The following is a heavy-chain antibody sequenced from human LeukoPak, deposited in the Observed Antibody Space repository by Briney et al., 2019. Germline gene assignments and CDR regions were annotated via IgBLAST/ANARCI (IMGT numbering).Heavy chain of an antibody. Sequence: PGGSLRLSCAASGFTLTTYAMYWVRQAPGKGLVWVSRLTADGSSTIYADFVMGRFTVSRDIAKNTLYLEMNSLRAEDTAVYYCARDDSSGYHYPWGQGTLVTVSS. CDR3: ARDDSSGYHYP. CDR2: LTADGSST. V-gene: IGHV3-74*01. CDR1: GFTLTTYA. D-gene: IGHD3-22*01. J-gene: IGHJ5*02.